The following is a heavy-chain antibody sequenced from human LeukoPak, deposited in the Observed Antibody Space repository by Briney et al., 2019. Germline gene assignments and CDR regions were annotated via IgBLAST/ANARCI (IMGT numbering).Heavy chain of an antibody. V-gene: IGHV4-4*07. CDR2: IYTTGNT. D-gene: IGHD6-13*01. J-gene: IGHJ3*02. CDR3: ARWSASSSSWRSDAFDI. CDR1: GASITNYY. Sequence: SETLSLTCTVSGASITNYYWNWIRQPAGKALEWIGRIYTTGNTNYNPSLKSRVTMSVDTSKNQFSLKLISVTAADTAVYYCARWSASSSSWRSDAFDIWGQGTMVTVSS.